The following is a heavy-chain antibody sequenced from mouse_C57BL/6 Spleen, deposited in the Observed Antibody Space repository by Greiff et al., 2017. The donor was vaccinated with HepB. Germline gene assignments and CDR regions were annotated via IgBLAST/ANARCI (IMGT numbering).Heavy chain of an antibody. D-gene: IGHD4-1*02. Sequence: DVHLVESGGDLVKPGGSLKLSCAASGFTFSSYGMSWVRQTPDKRLEWVATISSGGSYTYYPDSVKGRFTISRDNAKNTLYLQMSSLKSEDTAMYYCARHTQLHYFDYWGQGTSLTVSS. CDR1: GFTFSSYG. CDR3: ARHTQLHYFDY. J-gene: IGHJ2*02. V-gene: IGHV5-6*01. CDR2: ISSGGSYT.